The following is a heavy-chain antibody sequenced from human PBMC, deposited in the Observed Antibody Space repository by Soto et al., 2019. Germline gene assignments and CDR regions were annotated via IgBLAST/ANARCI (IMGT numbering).Heavy chain of an antibody. CDR2: INGATGQT. CDR3: ARDRAIVVVVAANSGWFDP. V-gene: IGHV1-3*01. Sequence: ASVKVSCKASGYTFSTYSMHWVRQAPGHSLEWMGWINGATGQTRSSQRFQDRVTITRDTSASTAYMELRSLRSDDTAVYYCARDRAIVVVVAANSGWFDPWGQGTLVTVSS. D-gene: IGHD2-15*01. J-gene: IGHJ5*02. CDR1: GYTFSTYS.